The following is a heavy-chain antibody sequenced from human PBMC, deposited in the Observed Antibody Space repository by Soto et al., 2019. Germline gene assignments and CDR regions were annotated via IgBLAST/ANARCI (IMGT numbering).Heavy chain of an antibody. Sequence: EVQLVESGGGLVQPGESLRLSCSASGFIFTNYWMHWVRQAPGKGLVWVSRINAEGTTTNYADSVKGRFTTSRDNAKNTLYLQMNSLGGEDTAVYYCACSARGLYGDYNWGQGTLVTVSS. J-gene: IGHJ4*02. V-gene: IGHV3-74*01. CDR3: ACSARGLYGDYN. CDR1: GFIFTNYW. D-gene: IGHD4-17*01. CDR2: INAEGTTT.